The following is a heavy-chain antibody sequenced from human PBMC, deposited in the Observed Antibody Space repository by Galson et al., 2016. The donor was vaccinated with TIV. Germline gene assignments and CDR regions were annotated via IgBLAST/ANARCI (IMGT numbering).Heavy chain of an antibody. CDR3: ARATNYYDNWFDP. CDR1: GGSFSNYA. J-gene: IGHJ5*02. CDR2: IIPIFGTT. Sequence: SVKVSCKASGGSFSNYAASWVRQAPGQGLEWMGRIIPIFGTTKYAQKFQGRVPITADESTDTAYVELNSPTSEDTAVYYCARATNYYDNWFDPWGQGTLVTVSS. V-gene: IGHV1-69*13. D-gene: IGHD3-10*01.